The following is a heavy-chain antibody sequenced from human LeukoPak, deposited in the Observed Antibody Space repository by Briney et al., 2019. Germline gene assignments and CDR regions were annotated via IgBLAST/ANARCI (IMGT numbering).Heavy chain of an antibody. J-gene: IGHJ3*01. CDR2: ISSSSSYI. CDR3: ANEYGDAFDF. CDR1: GFTFSSYS. Sequence: GGSLRLSCAASGFTFSSYSMNWVRQAPGKGLEWVSSISSSSSYIYYADSVKGRFTISRGNSKNTLYLQMNSLRAEDTAVYYWANEYGDAFDFWGQGTMVTVSS. V-gene: IGHV3-21*04. D-gene: IGHD4-17*01.